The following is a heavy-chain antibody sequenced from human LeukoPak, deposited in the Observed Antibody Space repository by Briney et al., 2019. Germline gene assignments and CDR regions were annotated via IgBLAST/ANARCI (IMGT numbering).Heavy chain of an antibody. D-gene: IGHD2-2*01. CDR3: ARDLARIVVPAAIPNWFDP. CDR1: GGSISSSSYY. V-gene: IGHV4-39*02. CDR2: IYYSGST. J-gene: IGHJ5*02. Sequence: SETLSLTCTVSGGSISSSSYYWGWIRQPPGKGLEWIGSIYYSGSTYYNPSLKSRVTISVDTSKNQFSLKLSSVTAADTAVYYCARDLARIVVPAAIPNWFDPRGQGTLVTVSS.